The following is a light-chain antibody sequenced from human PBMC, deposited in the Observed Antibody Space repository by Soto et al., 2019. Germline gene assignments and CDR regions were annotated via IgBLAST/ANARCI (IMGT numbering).Light chain of an antibody. CDR3: AAWDDSLNGGA. CDR1: SSNIGSNT. V-gene: IGLV1-44*01. CDR2: SNN. J-gene: IGLJ2*01. Sequence: QAVVTQPPSASGTPGQRVTISCSGSSSNIGSNTVNWYQQLPGTAPKLLIYSNNQRPSGVPDRFSGSKSGTSASLAISGLQSEDEADYYCAAWDDSLNGGAFGGGTKVTVL.